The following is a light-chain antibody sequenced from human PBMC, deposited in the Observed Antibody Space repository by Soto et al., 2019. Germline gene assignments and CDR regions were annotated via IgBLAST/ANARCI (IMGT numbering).Light chain of an antibody. CDR3: QQYGSSPPT. CDR1: QSVSTNY. V-gene: IGKV3-20*01. J-gene: IGKJ1*01. CDR2: GAS. Sequence: EIVLTQSPGTLSLSPGERATLSCRASQSVSTNYLAWYQRKPGQAPRLLIYGASYRATDIPNRFSGSGSGTDFTLTITRLKAEEFAVYYCQQYGSSPPTFGQGTKVEIK.